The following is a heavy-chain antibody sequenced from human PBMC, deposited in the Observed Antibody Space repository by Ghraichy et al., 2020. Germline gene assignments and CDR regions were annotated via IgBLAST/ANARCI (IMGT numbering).Heavy chain of an antibody. CDR2: IRGTTSAI. CDR3: ARDEADGGIDF. V-gene: IGHV3-48*03. J-gene: IGHJ4*02. Sequence: LSLTCAGSGFTFSSYEMNWVRQAPGKGLEWVSYIRGTTSAIYYADSVKGRFTMSRDNAKSSLYLQMNGLRVEDTAVYYCARDEADGGIDFWGRGTLVTVSS. CDR1: GFTFSSYE. D-gene: IGHD3-16*01.